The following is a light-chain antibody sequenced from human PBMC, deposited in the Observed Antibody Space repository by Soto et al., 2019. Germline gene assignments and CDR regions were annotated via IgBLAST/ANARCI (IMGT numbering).Light chain of an antibody. Sequence: EIVLTQSPGTLSLSPGERATLSCRASQSISSSYLAWYQQKPGQAPRLLIYGASSRATGIPDTFSGSGSGTDFTLTISGLQSDDFAVYYCQQYYNWPPYTFGQGTKLQIK. J-gene: IGKJ2*01. V-gene: IGKV3-20*01. CDR1: QSISSSY. CDR3: QQYYNWPPYT. CDR2: GAS.